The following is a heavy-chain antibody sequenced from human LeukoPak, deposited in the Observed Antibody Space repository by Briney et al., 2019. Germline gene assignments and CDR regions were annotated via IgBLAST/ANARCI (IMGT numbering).Heavy chain of an antibody. J-gene: IGHJ4*02. V-gene: IGHV3-23*01. CDR1: GFTFSSYA. CDR2: ISGSGSNT. D-gene: IGHD4-17*01. CDR3: ARVQTTVTTLDY. Sequence: GGSLRLSCAASGFTFSSYAMSWVRQASGKGPEWVSGISGSGSNTYYADSVKGRFTISRDNAKNSLYLQMNSLRAEDTAVYYCARVQTTVTTLDYWGQGTLVTVSS.